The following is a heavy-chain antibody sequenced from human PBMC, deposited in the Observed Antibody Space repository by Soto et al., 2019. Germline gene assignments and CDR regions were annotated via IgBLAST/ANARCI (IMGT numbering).Heavy chain of an antibody. Sequence: GPTLVNPTQTLTLTCTFSGFSLSTSGMCVSWIRQPPGKALEWLARIDWDDDKYYSRSLKTRLTISKDTAKNQVVLTMTNMDPVDTATYYCARIPGSGSSPFAFDIWGHGTLVTVSS. V-gene: IGHV2-70*11. CDR1: GFSLSTSGMC. D-gene: IGHD3-10*01. J-gene: IGHJ3*02. CDR2: IDWDDDK. CDR3: ARIPGSGSSPFAFDI.